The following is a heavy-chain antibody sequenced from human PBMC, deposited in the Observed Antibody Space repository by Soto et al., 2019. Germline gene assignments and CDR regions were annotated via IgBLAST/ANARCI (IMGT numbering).Heavy chain of an antibody. V-gene: IGHV3-72*01. D-gene: IGHD3-10*01. CDR1: GFTFSDHY. J-gene: IGHJ4*02. Sequence: EVQLVESGGGLVQPGGSLRLSCAASGFTFSDHYMDWVRQAPGKGLEWVGRIRNKPNSYTTEYAASVKDRVTVSKDDSKNSVYLQMSSLKTEDTAVYYCARERGSFDYWGQGTLVTVSS. CDR3: ARERGSFDY. CDR2: IRNKPNSYTT.